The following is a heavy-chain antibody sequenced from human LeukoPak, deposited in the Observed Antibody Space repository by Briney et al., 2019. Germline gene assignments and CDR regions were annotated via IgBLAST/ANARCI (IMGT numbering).Heavy chain of an antibody. Sequence: ASVKVSCKASGYTFTSYGISWVRQAPGQGLEWMGWISAYNGNANYAQKLQGRVTMTTDTSTSTAYMELRSLRSDDTAVYYCARYSTVTRKTDYWGQGTLVTVSS. CDR1: GYTFTSYG. J-gene: IGHJ4*02. CDR2: ISAYNGNA. V-gene: IGHV1-18*01. D-gene: IGHD4-17*01. CDR3: ARYSTVTRKTDY.